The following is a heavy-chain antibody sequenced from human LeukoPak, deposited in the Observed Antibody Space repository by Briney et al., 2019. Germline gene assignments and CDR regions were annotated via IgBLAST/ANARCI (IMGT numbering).Heavy chain of an antibody. CDR3: TTFNM. CDR2: ISYDGGNK. CDR1: GFTFTDYG. Sequence: PGGSLRLSCAAPGFTFTDYGIHWVRQAPGKGLEWVAVISYDGGNKNYADSVKGRFTISRDNSKNTLYLQMDSLRVDDTALYSCTTFNMWGLGTMVTVSS. V-gene: IGHV3-30*03. J-gene: IGHJ3*02.